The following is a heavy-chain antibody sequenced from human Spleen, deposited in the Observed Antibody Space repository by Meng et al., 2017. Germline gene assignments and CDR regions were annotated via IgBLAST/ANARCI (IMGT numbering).Heavy chain of an antibody. J-gene: IGHJ5*02. V-gene: IGHV4-34*01. Sequence: QLTQWCGGLLKPADTLSLPLSAHGWSFSCYYWCWIRQPPGKGLEWIGSIYYSGSTYYNPSLKSRVFISVDTSKNQFSLKLSSGTAADTAVYYCARDERDWFDPWGQGTLVTVSS. CDR3: ARDERDWFDP. CDR2: IYYSGST. CDR1: GWSFSCYY. D-gene: IGHD1-1*01.